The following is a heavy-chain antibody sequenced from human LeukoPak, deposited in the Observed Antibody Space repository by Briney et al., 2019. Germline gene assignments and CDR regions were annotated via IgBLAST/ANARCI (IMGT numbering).Heavy chain of an antibody. CDR1: GGSISSSSYS. Sequence: PSETLSLTCTVSGGSISSSSYSWGWIRQPPGKGLEWIGSIYYSGSTSYNPSLKSRVTISVHTSKNQFSLQLSSVTAADTAVYYCARPTVTSYNWFDPWGQGTLVTVSP. J-gene: IGHJ5*02. V-gene: IGHV4-39*01. CDR2: IYYSGST. CDR3: ARPTVTSYNWFDP. D-gene: IGHD4-17*01.